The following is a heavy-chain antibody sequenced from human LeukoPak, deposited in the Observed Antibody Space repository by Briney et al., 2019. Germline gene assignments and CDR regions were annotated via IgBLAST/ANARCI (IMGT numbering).Heavy chain of an antibody. CDR3: AKDFAGDRDY. Sequence: GGSLRLSCAASGFTFSSYAMSWVRQAPGKGLEWVSGISGSGDNTYYADSVKGRFTISRDNAKNTLYLQMNSLGAEDTAVYYCAKDFAGDRDYWGQGTLVTVSS. CDR2: ISGSGDNT. J-gene: IGHJ4*02. CDR1: GFTFSSYA. D-gene: IGHD4-17*01. V-gene: IGHV3-23*01.